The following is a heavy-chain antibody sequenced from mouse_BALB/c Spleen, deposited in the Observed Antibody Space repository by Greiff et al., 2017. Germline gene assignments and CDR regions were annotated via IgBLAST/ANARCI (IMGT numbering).Heavy chain of an antibody. J-gene: IGHJ4*01. V-gene: IGHV5-17*02. CDR3: AVDSSASYAMDY. D-gene: IGHD3-2*01. CDR1: GFTFSSFG. Sequence: EVKLVESGGGLVQPGGSRKLSCAASGFTFSSFGMHWVRQAPEKRLEWVAYISSGSSTIYYADTVKGRFTISRDNPKNTLFLQMTSLRSEDTAMYYCAVDSSASYAMDYWGQGTSVTVSS. CDR2: ISSGSSTI.